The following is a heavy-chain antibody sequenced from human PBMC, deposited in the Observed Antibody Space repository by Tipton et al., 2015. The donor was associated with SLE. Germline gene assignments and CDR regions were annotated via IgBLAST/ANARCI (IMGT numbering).Heavy chain of an antibody. CDR2: INHSGST. V-gene: IGHV4-34*01. CDR3: AREMGFDSSGNYNPFDY. Sequence: TLSLTCAVYGGSFSGYYWSWIRQPPGKGLEWIGEINHSGSTNYNPSLKSRVTISVDTSKNQFSLKVSSVTAADTAIYYCAREMGFDSSGNYNPFDYWGQGTLVTVSS. D-gene: IGHD3-22*01. J-gene: IGHJ4*02. CDR1: GGSFSGYY.